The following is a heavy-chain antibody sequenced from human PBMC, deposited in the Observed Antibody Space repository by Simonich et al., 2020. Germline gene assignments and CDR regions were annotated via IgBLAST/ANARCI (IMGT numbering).Heavy chain of an antibody. CDR1: GFTFSSYW. CDR3: ARDGLGTAYYYYMDV. Sequence: EVQLVESGGGLVQPGGSLRLSCAASGFTFSSYWMSWVRQAPGKGLEWVANIKQDGSEKYYGDSVKGRFTISRDNAKNSLYLKMNSLSAEDTAVYYCARDGLGTAYYYYMDVWGKGTTVTVSS. D-gene: IGHD7-27*01. J-gene: IGHJ6*03. CDR2: IKQDGSEK. V-gene: IGHV3-7*01.